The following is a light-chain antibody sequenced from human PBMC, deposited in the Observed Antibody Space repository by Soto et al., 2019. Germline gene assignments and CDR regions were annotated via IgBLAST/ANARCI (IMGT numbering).Light chain of an antibody. CDR3: QQGHDWPLT. CDR1: QSISGE. CDR2: GVS. V-gene: IGKV3-15*01. Sequence: EIVMTQSPATLSVSPGERATLSCRASQSISGELAWYQQRPGQPPRLLIYGVSTRATGVPDRFSGSGSGSDITLTIRGLQSEDFAVYYCQQGHDWPLTFGQGTRLDI. J-gene: IGKJ2*01.